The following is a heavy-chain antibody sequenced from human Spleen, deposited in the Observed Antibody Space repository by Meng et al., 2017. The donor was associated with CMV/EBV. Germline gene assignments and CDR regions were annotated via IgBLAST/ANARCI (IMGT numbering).Heavy chain of an antibody. CDR3: AKDDYGGSTFDY. D-gene: IGHD4-23*01. Sequence: GGSLRLSCAASGFSFSSYSMNWVRQAPGKGLEWVAVISYDGSNKYYADSVKGRFTISRDNSKNTLYLQMSSLRVDDTAVYYCAKDDYGGSTFDYWGQGTLVTVSS. V-gene: IGHV3-30*18. CDR2: ISYDGSNK. CDR1: GFSFSSYS. J-gene: IGHJ4*02.